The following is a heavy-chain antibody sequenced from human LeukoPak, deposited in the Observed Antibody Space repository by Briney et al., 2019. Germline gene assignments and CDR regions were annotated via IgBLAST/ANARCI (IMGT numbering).Heavy chain of an antibody. J-gene: IGHJ6*03. V-gene: IGHV4-34*01. CDR1: GGSFSGYY. CDR3: ARGLEVTSFYYYYYMDV. D-gene: IGHD2-21*02. CDR2: INHSGST. Sequence: KPSETLSLTCAVYGGSFSGYYWSWIRQPPGKGLEWIGEINHSGSTNYNPSLKSRVTISVDTSKNQFSLKLSSVTAADTAVYYCARGLEVTSFYYYYYMDVWGKGTTVTVSS.